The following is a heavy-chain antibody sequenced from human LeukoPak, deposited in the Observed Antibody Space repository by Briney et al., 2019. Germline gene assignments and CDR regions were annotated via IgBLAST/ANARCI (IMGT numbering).Heavy chain of an antibody. CDR1: GGSISGSSYY. CDR3: ASPPGIAAAGYFEY. Sequence: NPSETLSLTCTVSGGSISGSSYYWGWIRQPPGKGLEWIGSIYYSGSTHYSPSLKSRVTISVDTSKNQFSLKLSSVTAADTAVYYCASPPGIAAAGYFEYWGQGTLVTVSS. V-gene: IGHV4-39*01. J-gene: IGHJ4*02. CDR2: IYYSGST. D-gene: IGHD6-13*01.